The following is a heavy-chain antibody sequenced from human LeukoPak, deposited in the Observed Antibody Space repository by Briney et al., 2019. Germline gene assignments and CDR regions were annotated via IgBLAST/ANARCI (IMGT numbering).Heavy chain of an antibody. V-gene: IGHV3-21*01. Sequence: KSGGSLRLSCAGAGFTFSTHTINWVRQAPGKGLEWVSSISSSSAYIYYADSVKGRFTISRNNAKNSLYLQMNSLRAEDTAVYYCARGYFDYWGQGTLVAVSS. CDR2: ISSSSAYI. CDR1: GFTFSTHT. J-gene: IGHJ4*02. CDR3: ARGYFDY.